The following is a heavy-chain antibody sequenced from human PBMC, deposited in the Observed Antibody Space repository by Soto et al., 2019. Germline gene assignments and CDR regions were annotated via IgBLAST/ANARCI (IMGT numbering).Heavy chain of an antibody. Sequence: PGGSLRLSCAASGFTVSSNYMSWVRQAPGKGLEWVSVIYSGGSTYYADSVKGRFTISRDNSKNTLYLQMNSLRAEDTAVYYCARDLPGITGTWPYYYYGMDVWGQGTTVTVSS. J-gene: IGHJ6*02. V-gene: IGHV3-53*01. CDR3: ARDLPGITGTWPYYYYGMDV. CDR1: GFTVSSNY. D-gene: IGHD1-7*01. CDR2: IYSGGST.